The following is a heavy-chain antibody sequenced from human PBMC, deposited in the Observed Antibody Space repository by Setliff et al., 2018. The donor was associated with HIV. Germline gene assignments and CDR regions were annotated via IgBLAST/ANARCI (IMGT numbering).Heavy chain of an antibody. V-gene: IGHV3-7*03. CDR3: VSTPGVFYFDF. CDR1: GFTFGSYW. D-gene: IGHD2-15*01. J-gene: IGHJ4*02. CDR2: IKGDGSKT. Sequence: GGSLRLSCTASGFTFGSYWMSWVRQAPGQGLEYVAHIKGDGSKTKYVDSVRGRFTISRDNAKKSLYLQMNSLRAEDTAVYYCVSTPGVFYFDFWGQGTPVTVSS.